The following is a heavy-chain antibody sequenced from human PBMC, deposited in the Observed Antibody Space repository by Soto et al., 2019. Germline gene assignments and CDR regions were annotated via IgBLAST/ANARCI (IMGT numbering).Heavy chain of an antibody. V-gene: IGHV1-18*01. J-gene: IGHJ4*02. CDR3: ARENSYFDY. Sequence: QIQLLQSGAEVKKPGASVKVTCKASGYTFRNFGISWVRQAPGQGREWMGWISAYNANANYAQKFQGRLTITADTSTSTDYMELRSLRSEDTAVYYCARENSYFDYWGQGALVTVSS. CDR2: ISAYNANA. CDR1: GYTFRNFG.